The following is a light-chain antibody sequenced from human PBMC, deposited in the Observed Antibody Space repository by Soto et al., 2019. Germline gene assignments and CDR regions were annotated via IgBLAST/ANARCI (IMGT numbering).Light chain of an antibody. V-gene: IGLV2-14*01. Sequence: QSVLTQPASVSGSPGQSITISCTGTSSDVGGYNSVSWYQQHPGEAPKLIIYEVSNRPSGVSNRFSGSKSGNTASLTISGLQAEDEADFYCASYTRRNTYVFGSGTKVTVL. CDR1: SSDVGGYNS. CDR3: ASYTRRNTYV. J-gene: IGLJ1*01. CDR2: EVS.